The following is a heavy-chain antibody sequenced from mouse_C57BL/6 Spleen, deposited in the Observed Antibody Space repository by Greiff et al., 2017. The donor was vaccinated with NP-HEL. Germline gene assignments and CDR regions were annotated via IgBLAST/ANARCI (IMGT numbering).Heavy chain of an antibody. CDR2: IYPRSGNT. CDR3: ARIGSSSYAMDY. V-gene: IGHV1-81*01. J-gene: IGHJ4*01. D-gene: IGHD1-1*01. Sequence: QVHVKQSGAELARPGASVKLSCKASGYTFTSYGISWVKQRTGQGLEWIGEIYPRSGNTYYNEKFKGKATLTADKSSSTAYMELRSLTSEDSAVYFCARIGSSSYAMDYWGQGTSVTVSS. CDR1: GYTFTSYG.